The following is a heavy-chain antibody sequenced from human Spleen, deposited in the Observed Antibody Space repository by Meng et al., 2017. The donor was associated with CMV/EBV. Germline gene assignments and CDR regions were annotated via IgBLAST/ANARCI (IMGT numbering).Heavy chain of an antibody. Sequence: GGSLRLSCAASGFTVSSNYMSWVRQAPGKGLEWVSVIYSGGSTYYADSVKGRFTISRDNSKNTLYLQMNSLRAEDTAVYYCALLGSYCSSTSCYGIPKLNDYWGQGTLVTVSS. CDR1: GFTVSSNY. CDR3: ALLGSYCSSTSCYGIPKLNDY. J-gene: IGHJ4*02. D-gene: IGHD2-2*01. CDR2: IYSGGST. V-gene: IGHV3-66*02.